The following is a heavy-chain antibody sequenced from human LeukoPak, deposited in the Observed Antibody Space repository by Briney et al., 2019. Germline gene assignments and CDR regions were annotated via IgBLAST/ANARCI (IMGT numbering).Heavy chain of an antibody. Sequence: SETLSLTCTVSGGSISSSSYYWGWIRQPPGKGLEWIGSIYYSGSTYYNPSLKSRVTISVDTSKNQFSLKLSSVTAADTAVYYCASAFYGDYYFDYWGQGTLVTVFS. V-gene: IGHV4-39*01. CDR3: ASAFYGDYYFDY. CDR2: IYYSGST. J-gene: IGHJ4*02. CDR1: GGSISSSSYY. D-gene: IGHD4-17*01.